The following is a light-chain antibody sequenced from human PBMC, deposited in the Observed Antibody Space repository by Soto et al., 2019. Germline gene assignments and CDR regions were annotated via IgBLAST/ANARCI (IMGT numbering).Light chain of an antibody. CDR1: QSISTN. CDR3: QQYNTWPPLT. CDR2: GAS. V-gene: IGKV3-15*01. J-gene: IGKJ4*01. Sequence: EIVMTQSPATVSVSPGESATLSCRASQSISTNLAWYQQKPGQAPRLLIFGASNRATAVPARFTASGSGTEFTLTISSLQSEDFAFYYCQQYNTWPPLTFGGGTKVEI.